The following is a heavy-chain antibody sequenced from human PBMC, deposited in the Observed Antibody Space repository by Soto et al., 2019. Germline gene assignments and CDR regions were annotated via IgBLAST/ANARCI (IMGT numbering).Heavy chain of an antibody. V-gene: IGHV3-7*01. D-gene: IGHD3-22*01. Sequence: PGGSLRLSCAASGFTFSSYWMSWVRQAPGKGLEWVANIKQDGSEKYYVDSVKGRFTISRDNAKNSLYLQMNSLRAEDTAVYYCASHRITLYYYDSSGYYRNWGQGTLVTVSS. CDR2: IKQDGSEK. CDR3: ASHRITLYYYDSSGYYRN. J-gene: IGHJ4*02. CDR1: GFTFSSYW.